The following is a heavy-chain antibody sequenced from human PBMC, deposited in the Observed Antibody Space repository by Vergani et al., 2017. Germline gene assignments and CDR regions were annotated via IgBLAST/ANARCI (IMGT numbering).Heavy chain of an antibody. CDR2: IIPIFGTA. D-gene: IGHD3-22*01. Sequence: QVQLVQSGAEVKKPGSSVKVSCKASGGTFSSYAISWVRQAPGQGLEWMGGIIPIFGTANYAQKFQGRVTITADESTRTAYMELSILRSEDTAVYYCARDSGIVVAPYYYYYGMAVWGQGTTVTVYS. V-gene: IGHV1-69*12. CDR3: ARDSGIVVAPYYYYYGMAV. CDR1: GGTFSSYA. J-gene: IGHJ6*02.